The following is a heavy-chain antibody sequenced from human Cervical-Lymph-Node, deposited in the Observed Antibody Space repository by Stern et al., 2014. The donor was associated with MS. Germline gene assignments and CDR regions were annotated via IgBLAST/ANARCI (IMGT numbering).Heavy chain of an antibody. CDR1: GIAFRGSA. D-gene: IGHD6-13*01. CDR3: ARQDQRLVTFDN. J-gene: IGHJ4*02. V-gene: IGHV3-30*04. CDR2: ISYDGTSI. Sequence: VQLVESGGRVVQPGRSLRLSCAAPGIAFRGSAMHWVRQAPGKGLAWVAFISYDGTSIYYTDSVRGRFTISRDNSKTTLYLQLSSLRPEDTAVYYCARQDQRLVTFDNWGQGTLVTVSS.